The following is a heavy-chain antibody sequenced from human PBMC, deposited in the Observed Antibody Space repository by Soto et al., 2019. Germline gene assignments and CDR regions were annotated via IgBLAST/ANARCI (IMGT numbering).Heavy chain of an antibody. J-gene: IGHJ4*02. CDR2: ILDDGNNK. D-gene: IGHD3-10*01. CDR1: GFTFSNYI. CDR3: ARDDEGGSYCDLGY. Sequence: QVQLAESGGGVVQSGRSLRLSCAASGFTFSNYIMHWVRQAPGKGLEWVAVILDDGNNKYYADSVKGRFTISRDNSKNTLYLKRNRLRTEDTAVYYWARDDEGGSYCDLGYWGQGTLVTVSS. V-gene: IGHV3-30-3*01.